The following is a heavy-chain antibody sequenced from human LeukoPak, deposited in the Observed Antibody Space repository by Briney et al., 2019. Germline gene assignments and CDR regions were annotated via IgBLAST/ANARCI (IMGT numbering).Heavy chain of an antibody. D-gene: IGHD5-24*01. CDR3: ARRTVGEMATIYFDY. CDR2: IYPGDSDT. CDR1: GYSFTSYW. Sequence: GESLKISCKGSGYSFTSYWIGWVRQMPGKGLEWMGIIYPGDSDTRHSPSFQGQVTISADKSISTAYLQWSSLKASDTAMYYCARRTVGEMATIYFDYWGQGTLVTVSS. V-gene: IGHV5-51*01. J-gene: IGHJ4*02.